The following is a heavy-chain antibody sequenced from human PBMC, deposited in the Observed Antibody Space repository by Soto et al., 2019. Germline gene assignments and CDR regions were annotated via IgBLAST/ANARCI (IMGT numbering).Heavy chain of an antibody. CDR3: ARGRGLLLFDY. D-gene: IGHD2-21*02. J-gene: IGHJ4*02. V-gene: IGHV4-30-4*01. Sequence: VQLQESGPRLVKPSQTLSLTCSVSGGAIRSGNYYWTWIRQSPGKGLEWLGHISHSGTTAYNPSLHSRATFSLDAAQNQFSLSLTSVTVADPALYFCARGRGLLLFDYWGQGAMVAVSS. CDR1: GGAIRSGNYY. CDR2: ISHSGTT.